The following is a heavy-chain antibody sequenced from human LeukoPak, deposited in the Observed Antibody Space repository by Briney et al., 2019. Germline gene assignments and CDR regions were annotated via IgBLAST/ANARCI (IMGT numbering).Heavy chain of an antibody. CDR1: GFTFDDYA. Sequence: GGSLRLSCAVSGFTFDDYAMHWVRQAPGTGLEWVSGISWNSGGIGYADSVKGRFTISRDNAKNSLYLQMNTLGPEDTAFYYCAKDISNQVPSASYFDYWGQGILVTVSS. CDR2: ISWNSGGI. D-gene: IGHD1-14*01. V-gene: IGHV3-9*01. CDR3: AKDISNQVPSASYFDY. J-gene: IGHJ4*02.